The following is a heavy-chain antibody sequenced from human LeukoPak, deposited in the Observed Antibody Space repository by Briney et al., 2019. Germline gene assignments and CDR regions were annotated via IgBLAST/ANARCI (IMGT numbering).Heavy chain of an antibody. CDR1: GFTFSSYA. CDR3: AKALGPIPGTWFDP. J-gene: IGHJ5*02. D-gene: IGHD3-10*01. Sequence: GGSLRLSCAASGFTFSSYAMSWVRQAPGKGLEWVSAISGSGGSTYYADSAKGRFTISRDNSKNTLYLQMNSLRAEDTAAYYCAKALGPIPGTWFDPWGQGTLVTVSS. V-gene: IGHV3-23*01. CDR2: ISGSGGST.